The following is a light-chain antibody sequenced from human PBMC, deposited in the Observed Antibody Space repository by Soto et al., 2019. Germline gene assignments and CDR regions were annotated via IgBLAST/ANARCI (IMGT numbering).Light chain of an antibody. Sequence: EIVLTQSPGTLSLSPGERATLSCRASQSVSSSYLAWYQQKPGQATRLLIYGASSRATGIPDRFSGSGSGTDFTLTISRLEPEDFAVYYWQQYGSSPVTFGPGNKVDIK. CDR2: GAS. V-gene: IGKV3-20*01. J-gene: IGKJ3*01. CDR1: QSVSSSY. CDR3: QQYGSSPVT.